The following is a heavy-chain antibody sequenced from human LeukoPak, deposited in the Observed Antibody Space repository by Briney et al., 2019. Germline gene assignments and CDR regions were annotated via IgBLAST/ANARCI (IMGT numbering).Heavy chain of an antibody. CDR2: IYYSGST. V-gene: IGHV4-39*01. CDR3: AKALSSALYSSSWYPFDY. D-gene: IGHD6-13*01. Sequence: SETLSLTCTVSGGSISSSSYYWGWIRQPPGKGLEWIGSIYYSGSTYYNPSLKSRVTISVDTSKNQFSLKLSSVTAADTAVYYCAKALSSALYSSSWYPFDYWGQGTLVTVST. J-gene: IGHJ4*02. CDR1: GGSISSSSYY.